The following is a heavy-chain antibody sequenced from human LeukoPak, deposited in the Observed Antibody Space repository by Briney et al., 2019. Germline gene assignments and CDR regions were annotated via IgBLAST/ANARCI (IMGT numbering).Heavy chain of an antibody. D-gene: IGHD4-17*01. CDR1: GGSISSGDYY. CDR2: IYYSGST. CDR3: ARGVPDYGPTWWFDP. V-gene: IGHV4-30-4*01. J-gene: IGHJ5*02. Sequence: SETLSLTCTVSGGSISSGDYYWSWIRQPPGKGLEWYGYIYYSGSTYYNPSLKSRVTISVDTSKNQFSLKLSSVTAADTAVYYCARGVPDYGPTWWFDPWGQGTLVTVSS.